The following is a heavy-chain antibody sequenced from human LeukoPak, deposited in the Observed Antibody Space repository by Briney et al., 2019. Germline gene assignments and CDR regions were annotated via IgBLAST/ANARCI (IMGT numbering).Heavy chain of an antibody. Sequence: PGGSLRLSCAASEFTFSSYWMSWVRQAPGKGLEWVSGISGSGGSTYYADSVKGRFTISRDNSKNTLYLQMNSLRAEDTAVYYCAKAPCSSTSCSYDYWGQGTLVTVSS. J-gene: IGHJ4*02. D-gene: IGHD2-2*01. CDR1: EFTFSSYW. CDR3: AKAPCSSTSCSYDY. CDR2: ISGSGGST. V-gene: IGHV3-23*01.